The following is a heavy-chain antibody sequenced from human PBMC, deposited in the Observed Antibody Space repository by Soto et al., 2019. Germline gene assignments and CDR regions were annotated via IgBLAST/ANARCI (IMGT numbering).Heavy chain of an antibody. V-gene: IGHV3-48*01. J-gene: IGHJ6*02. CDR2: ISSSTGMI. CDR1: GFTFSSYS. CDR3: AREGINFGSGGSNDYYGVDV. D-gene: IGHD3-10*01. Sequence: GGSLRLSCAASGFTFSSYSMNWVRQAPGKGLEWVSYISSSTGMIYYADSAKGRFTISRDNAKNSVFLQMNSLRVEDTAVYFCAREGINFGSGGSNDYYGVDVWGQGTTVTVSS.